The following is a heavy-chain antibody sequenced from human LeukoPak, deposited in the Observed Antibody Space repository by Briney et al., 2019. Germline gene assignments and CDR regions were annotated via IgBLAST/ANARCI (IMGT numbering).Heavy chain of an antibody. CDR3: ARSTTVTTSWYFQH. Sequence: ASVKVSCKASGYTFTSYDINWVRQATGQGLEWTGWMNPNSGNTGYAQKFQGRVTMTRNTSISTAYMELSSLRSEDTAVYYCARSTTVTTSWYFQHWGQGTLVTVSS. V-gene: IGHV1-8*01. CDR1: GYTFTSYD. CDR2: MNPNSGNT. J-gene: IGHJ1*01. D-gene: IGHD4-17*01.